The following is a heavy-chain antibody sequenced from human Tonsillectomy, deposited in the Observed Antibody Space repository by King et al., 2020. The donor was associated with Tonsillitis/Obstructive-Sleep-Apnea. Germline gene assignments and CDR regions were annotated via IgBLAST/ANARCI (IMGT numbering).Heavy chain of an antibody. V-gene: IGHV4-34*01. J-gene: IGHJ3*02. CDR1: GGSFSGYY. CDR3: AREITTDAFDI. D-gene: IGHD3-3*01. CDR2: IDHTGST. Sequence: VQLQQWGAGLLKPSETLSLTCAVYGGSFSGYYWSWIRQPPGKGLEWIGEIDHTGSTNYNPFLKSRVTISADTSKTHFSLKLSSVTAADTAVYYCAREITTDAFDIWGQGTMVTVSS.